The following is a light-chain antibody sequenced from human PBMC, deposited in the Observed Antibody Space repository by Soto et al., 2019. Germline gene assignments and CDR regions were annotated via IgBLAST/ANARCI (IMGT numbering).Light chain of an antibody. Sequence: QSVLTQPPSVSGTPGQRVTISCSGSSSNIGTNYVYWYQRLPGTAPKLLIYRNNQRPSRVPDRFSGSKSGTSASLAISGLRSEDEADYYCAAWDDSLSGVIFGGGTKVTVL. J-gene: IGLJ2*01. CDR3: AAWDDSLSGVI. CDR1: SSNIGTNY. V-gene: IGLV1-47*01. CDR2: RNN.